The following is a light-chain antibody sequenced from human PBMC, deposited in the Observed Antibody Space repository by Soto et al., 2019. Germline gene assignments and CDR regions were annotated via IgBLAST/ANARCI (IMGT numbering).Light chain of an antibody. CDR2: DVS. J-gene: IGLJ2*01. V-gene: IGLV2-14*01. CDR1: SSDVGGYNY. Sequence: QSALTQPASVSGSPGQSITISCTGTSSDVGGYNYVSWYQQHPGKAPKLIIYDVSNRPSGVSNRFSGSKSDNTASLTISGLQAEDEADYYCSSYANSNFVVFGGGTKVTVL. CDR3: SSYANSNFVV.